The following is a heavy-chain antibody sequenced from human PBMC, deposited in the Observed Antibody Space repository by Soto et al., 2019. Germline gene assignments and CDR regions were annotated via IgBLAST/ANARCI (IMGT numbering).Heavy chain of an antibody. CDR3: AKDRRTDAAGFQFYD. V-gene: IGHV4-59*01. D-gene: IGHD3-3*01. CDR1: GGSITGSY. CDR2: IYYSGST. Sequence: SETMSLTFTFSGGSITGSYWSWIRQPPGKGLEWIGYIYYSGSTNFNPSLKSRVTMSVDTARNQFSLQLSSVTAADTAVYFCAKDRRTDAAGFQFYDWGQSALVTVYS. J-gene: IGHJ1*01.